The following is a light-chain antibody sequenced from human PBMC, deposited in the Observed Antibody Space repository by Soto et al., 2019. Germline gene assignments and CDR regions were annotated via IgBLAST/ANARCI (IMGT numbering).Light chain of an antibody. J-gene: IGKJ1*01. CDR2: KAS. Sequence: DIQMTQSPSTLSASVGDRVTITCRASQSISTYLAWYQQKPGKAPKLLIYKASSLESGVPSRFSGSGSGTEFTLTISSLQPEDVATYYCQKYNIAPSWTFGQGTKVDNK. CDR1: QSISTY. CDR3: QKYNIAPSWT. V-gene: IGKV1-5*03.